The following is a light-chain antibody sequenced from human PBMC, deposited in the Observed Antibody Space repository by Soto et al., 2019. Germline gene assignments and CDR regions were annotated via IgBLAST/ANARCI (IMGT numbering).Light chain of an antibody. J-gene: IGKJ1*01. Sequence: DIHMTQSPSTLSASVGDRVTITCRASQSINTWLAWYQQKPGEAPRLLIYEGSTLERGVPLRFSGSGSGTEFTLTISSLQPDDFATFYCQQYNTYSRTFGQGTKVEVK. CDR2: EGS. CDR1: QSINTW. CDR3: QQYNTYSRT. V-gene: IGKV1-5*03.